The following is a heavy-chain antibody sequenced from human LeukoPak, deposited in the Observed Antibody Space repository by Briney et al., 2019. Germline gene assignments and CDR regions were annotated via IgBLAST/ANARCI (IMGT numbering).Heavy chain of an antibody. D-gene: IGHD3-16*02. CDR2: IYYSGST. J-gene: IGHJ4*02. CDR1: GGSISSSSYY. Sequence: PSETLSLTCTVSGGSISSSSYYWGWIRQPPGKGLEWIGSIYYSGSTYYNPSLKSRVTISVDTSKNQFSLKLSSVTAADTAVYYCARDLSVRYWGQGTLVTVSS. V-gene: IGHV4-39*07. CDR3: ARDLSVRY.